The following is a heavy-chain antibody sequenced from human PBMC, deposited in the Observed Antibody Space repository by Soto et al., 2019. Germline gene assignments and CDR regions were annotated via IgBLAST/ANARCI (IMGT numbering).Heavy chain of an antibody. CDR2: IYYTGST. Sequence: PSETLSLTCTVSGGAISTYYWSWIRQPPGKGLEWIGYIYYTGSTKYNPSLKSRVTISVDTSKNQLSLKLSSVTAADTAVYYCARGPTSDKVDYWGQGTLVTVS. V-gene: IGHV4-59*08. CDR3: ARGPTSDKVDY. J-gene: IGHJ4*02. CDR1: GGAISTYY.